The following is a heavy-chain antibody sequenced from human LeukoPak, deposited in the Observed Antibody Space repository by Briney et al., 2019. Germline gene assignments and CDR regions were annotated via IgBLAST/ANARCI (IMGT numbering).Heavy chain of an antibody. J-gene: IGHJ4*02. CDR1: GFTFSSYG. CDR2: IWYDGSNK. V-gene: IGHV3-33*06. D-gene: IGHD2-15*01. CDR3: ANDGGKISY. Sequence: PGGSLRLSCAASGFTFSSYGMHWVRQAPGKGLEWVAVIWYDGSNKYYADSVKGRFTISRDNSKNTLHLQMNSLRAEDTAVYYCANDGGKISYWGQGTLVTVSS.